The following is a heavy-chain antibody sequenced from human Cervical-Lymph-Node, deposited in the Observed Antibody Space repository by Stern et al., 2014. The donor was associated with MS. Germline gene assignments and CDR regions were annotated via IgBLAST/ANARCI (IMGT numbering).Heavy chain of an antibody. Sequence: VQLVQSGAEVRKPGESLRISCEVSGYRFTNNWIGWVRQVPGKGLEWMGIIYPGDSETRYSPSFQGQVTILAHQSTSLTYLQCSSMKATDTAIYYCARRGHGYMGIDYWGQGTLVTVSS. D-gene: IGHD1-1*01. CDR1: GYRFTNNW. CDR3: ARRGHGYMGIDY. CDR2: IYPGDSET. V-gene: IGHV5-51*03. J-gene: IGHJ4*02.